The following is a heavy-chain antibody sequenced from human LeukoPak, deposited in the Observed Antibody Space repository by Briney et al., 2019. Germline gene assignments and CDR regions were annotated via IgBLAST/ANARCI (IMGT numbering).Heavy chain of an antibody. CDR1: GFTFSSYA. D-gene: IGHD4-17*01. Sequence: PGGSLRLSCAASGFTFSSYAMSWVRQAPGKGLEWVSGISGSGGITYYANSVKGRFTISRDNSKNTLHLQMNSLRAEDTAVYYCAKGRTVTRTDGWGQGTLVTVSS. CDR3: AKGRTVTRTDG. CDR2: ISGSGGIT. J-gene: IGHJ4*02. V-gene: IGHV3-23*01.